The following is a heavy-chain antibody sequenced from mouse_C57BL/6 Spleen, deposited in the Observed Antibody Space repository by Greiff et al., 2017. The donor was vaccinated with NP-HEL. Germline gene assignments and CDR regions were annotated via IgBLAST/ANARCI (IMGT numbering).Heavy chain of an antibody. CDR3: ARKGGNYPFAY. CDR1: GFNIKNTY. J-gene: IGHJ3*01. Sequence: EVQRVESVAELVRPGASVKLSCTASGFNIKNTYMHWVKQRPEQGLEWIGRIDPANGNTKYAPKFQGKATLTVDQSSSTAYMQLNSLTSEDSAVYYCARKGGNYPFAYWGQGTLVTVSA. CDR2: IDPANGNT. D-gene: IGHD2-1*01. V-gene: IGHV14-3*01.